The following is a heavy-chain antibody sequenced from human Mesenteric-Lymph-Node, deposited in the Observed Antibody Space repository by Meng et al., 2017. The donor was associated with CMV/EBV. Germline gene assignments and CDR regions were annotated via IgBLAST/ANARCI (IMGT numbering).Heavy chain of an antibody. CDR2: IFHSGAT. D-gene: IGHD3-3*01. J-gene: IGHJ4*02. CDR3: ARANSRSYYDFWSGYSAFDY. Sequence: SETLSLTCTVSGGSISGHYWSWIRQSPGERLEWIGYIFHSGATDYNPSLKNRVTISVDTSKNQFSLRLTSVTAADTAVYYCARANSRSYYDFWSGYSAFDYWGQGTLVTVSS. CDR1: GGSISGHY. V-gene: IGHV4-59*11.